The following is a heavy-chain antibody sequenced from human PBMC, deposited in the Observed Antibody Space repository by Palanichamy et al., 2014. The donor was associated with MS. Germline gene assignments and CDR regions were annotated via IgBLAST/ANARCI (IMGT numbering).Heavy chain of an antibody. D-gene: IGHD3-10*01. CDR1: GGTFSGYA. V-gene: IGHV1-69*04. CDR3: ARVTYYYGSGSYYPFYYYYGMDV. CDR2: IIPILGIA. J-gene: IGHJ6*02. Sequence: QVQLVQSGAEVKKPGSSVKVSCKASGGTFSGYAISWVRQAPGQGLEWMGRIIPILGIANYAQKFQGRVTITADKSTSTAYMELSSLRSEDTAVYYCARVTYYYGSGSYYPFYYYYGMDVWGQGTTVTVSS.